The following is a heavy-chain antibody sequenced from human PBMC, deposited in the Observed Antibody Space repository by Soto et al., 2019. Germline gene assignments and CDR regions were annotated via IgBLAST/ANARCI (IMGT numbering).Heavy chain of an antibody. V-gene: IGHV1-2*04. CDR3: ARAEGSGWSQSLGY. Sequence: ASVKVSCKASGYTFTGYYMHWVRQAPGQGLEWMGWINPNSGGTNYAQKFQGWATTTRDTSISTAYMELSRLRSDDTAVYYCARAEGSGWSQSLGYWGQGTLVTVSS. J-gene: IGHJ4*02. CDR1: GYTFTGYY. D-gene: IGHD6-19*01. CDR2: INPNSGGT.